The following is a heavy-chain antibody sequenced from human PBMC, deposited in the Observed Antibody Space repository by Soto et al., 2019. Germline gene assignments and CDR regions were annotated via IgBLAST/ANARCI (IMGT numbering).Heavy chain of an antibody. D-gene: IGHD2-15*01. Sequence: QITLEESGPALVQPTQTLTLTCTFSGFSLSSSGVGVGWIRQSPGKALEWLALIYWDDDKWFSPPLKSRLTLIKDTTKNQVVLTMTNMAPVDTPTYYCAYRSGYCNFQTCNVSYARDVWGQGSTVTVS. J-gene: IGHJ6*02. CDR3: AYRSGYCNFQTCNVSYARDV. CDR1: GFSLSSSGVG. V-gene: IGHV2-5*02. CDR2: IYWDDDK.